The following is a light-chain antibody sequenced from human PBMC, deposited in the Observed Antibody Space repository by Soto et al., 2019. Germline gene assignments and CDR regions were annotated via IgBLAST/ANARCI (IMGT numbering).Light chain of an antibody. Sequence: EIVMTQSPATLSVSPGERATLSCRASQGVSSNLAWYQQKPGQAPRLLIYGASTRATGIPARFSGSGSGTEFTLTISSLQSEDFAVYYCQQYNNWPLTFGQGTKV. CDR1: QGVSSN. CDR3: QQYNNWPLT. V-gene: IGKV3-15*01. J-gene: IGKJ1*01. CDR2: GAS.